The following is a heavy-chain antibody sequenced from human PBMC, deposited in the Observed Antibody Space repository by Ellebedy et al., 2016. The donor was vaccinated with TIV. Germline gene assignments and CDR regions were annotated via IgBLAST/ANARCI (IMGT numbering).Heavy chain of an antibody. Sequence: ASVKVSCXASGYTFTSYDINWVRQATGQGLKWMGWMNPNSGNTGYAQKFQGRVTMTRNTSISTAYMELSSLRSEDTAVYYCAREFHYDGHWYFDLWGRGTLVTVSS. J-gene: IGHJ2*01. CDR2: MNPNSGNT. CDR1: GYTFTSYD. D-gene: IGHD3-22*01. V-gene: IGHV1-8*01. CDR3: AREFHYDGHWYFDL.